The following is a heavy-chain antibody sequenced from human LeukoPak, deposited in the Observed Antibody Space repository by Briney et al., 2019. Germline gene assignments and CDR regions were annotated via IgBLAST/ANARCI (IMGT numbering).Heavy chain of an antibody. V-gene: IGHV1-2*02. CDR1: GYTSTGYY. Sequence: ASVKVSCMPSGYTSTGYYMHWVRQAPGQGLEWMGWINPNSGGTNYAQKFQGRVTMTRDTSISTAYMELSRLRSDDTAVYYCARDPGSYDSSGYPAFGYWGQGTLVTVSS. CDR3: ARDPGSYDSSGYPAFGY. CDR2: INPNSGGT. D-gene: IGHD3-22*01. J-gene: IGHJ4*02.